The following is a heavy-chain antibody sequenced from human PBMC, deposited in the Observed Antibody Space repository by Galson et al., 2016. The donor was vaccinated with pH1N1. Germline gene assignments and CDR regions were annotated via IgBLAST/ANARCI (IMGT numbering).Heavy chain of an antibody. CDR3: ARGPVYWYFDL. J-gene: IGHJ2*01. Sequence: SCKASGYTLTSYDINWVRQATGQGLEWMGWMNPNNGNADYAPKFQGRVTLTRNASINTAYMELSGLTSEDTAVYYCARGPVYWYFDLWGRGTPVIVS. CDR1: GYTLTSYD. V-gene: IGHV1-8*01. CDR2: MNPNNGNA.